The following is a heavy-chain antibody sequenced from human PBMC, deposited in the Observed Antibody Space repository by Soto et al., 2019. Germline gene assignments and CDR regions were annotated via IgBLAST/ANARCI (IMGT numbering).Heavy chain of an antibody. D-gene: IGHD2-15*01. CDR2: IKEDVSER. V-gene: IGHV3-7*05. CDR3: ARGSNNAFDR. CDR1: GFTFSRYR. Sequence: HPGGSLRLSCAASGFTFSRYRMSWVRQAPGKGLEWVADIKEDVSERYYVESVKGRFTISRDNTKDSLYLQMNSLRAEDTALYYCARGSNNAFDRWGQGTLVTVSS. J-gene: IGHJ5*02.